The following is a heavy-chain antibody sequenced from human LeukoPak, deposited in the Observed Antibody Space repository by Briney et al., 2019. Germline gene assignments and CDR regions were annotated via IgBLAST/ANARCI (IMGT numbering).Heavy chain of an antibody. CDR3: ARDRDCSSTSCYFWFDP. CDR2: INPNSGGT. D-gene: IGHD2-2*01. CDR1: GYTFTGYY. J-gene: IGHJ5*02. V-gene: IGHV1-2*02. Sequence: ASVKVSCKASGYTFTGYYMHWVRQAPGQGLEWMGWINPNSGGTNYAQKFQGRVTMTRDTSISTAYMELSRLRSDNTAVYYCARDRDCSSTSCYFWFDPWGQGTLVTVSS.